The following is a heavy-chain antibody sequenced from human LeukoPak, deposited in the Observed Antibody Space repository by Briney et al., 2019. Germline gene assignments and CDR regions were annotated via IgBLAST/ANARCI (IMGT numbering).Heavy chain of an antibody. Sequence: GSLSLSCAASGFTVSSNYMSWVRQPPGKGLEWSGSIFYSGSTYYNPSLKSRVTISVDTSKNQFSLKLSSVTAADTAVYYCASYGGNTHDAFHIWGQGTMVTVRS. CDR1: GFTVSSNY. J-gene: IGHJ3*02. D-gene: IGHD4-23*01. CDR3: ASYGGNTHDAFHI. V-gene: IGHV4-59*02. CDR2: IFYSGST.